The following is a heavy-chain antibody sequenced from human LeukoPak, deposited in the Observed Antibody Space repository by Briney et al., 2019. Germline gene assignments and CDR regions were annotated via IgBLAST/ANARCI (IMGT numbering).Heavy chain of an antibody. V-gene: IGHV4-30-2*01. CDR3: ARDRASYGSGSYYSFGWFDP. J-gene: IGHJ5*02. D-gene: IGHD3-10*01. CDR2: IYHSGST. CDR1: GGSISSGGYS. Sequence: PSQTLSLTCAVSGGSISSGGYSWSWTRQPPGKGLEWIGYIYHSGSTYYNPSLKSRVTISADRSKNQFSLKLSSVTAADTAVYYCARDRASYGSGSYYSFGWFDPWGQGTLVTVSS.